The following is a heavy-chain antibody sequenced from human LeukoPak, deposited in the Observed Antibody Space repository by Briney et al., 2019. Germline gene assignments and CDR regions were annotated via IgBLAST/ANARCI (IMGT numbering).Heavy chain of an antibody. V-gene: IGHV3-23*01. CDR2: ISGSGGST. Sequence: GGSLRLSCAASGFTFSSYAMSWVRQAPGKGLEWVSAISGSGGSTYYADSVKGRFTISGDNSKNSLYLQMNSLRAEDTAVYYCARVLDCSGGSCYRRWNWFDPWGQGTLVTVSS. D-gene: IGHD2-15*01. CDR1: GFTFSSYA. J-gene: IGHJ5*02. CDR3: ARVLDCSGGSCYRRWNWFDP.